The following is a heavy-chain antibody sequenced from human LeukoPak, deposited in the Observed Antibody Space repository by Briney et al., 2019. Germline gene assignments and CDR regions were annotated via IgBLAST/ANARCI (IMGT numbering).Heavy chain of an antibody. CDR3: ARLYDFWSGSPSDY. Sequence: GASVEVSCKASGYTFSGYYMHWVRQAPGQGLEWMGWINPNSGGTNYAQKFQGRVTMTRDTSISTVYMELSRLRSDDTAVYYCARLYDFWSGSPSDYWGQGTLVTVSS. D-gene: IGHD3-3*01. CDR2: INPNSGGT. V-gene: IGHV1-2*02. CDR1: GYTFSGYY. J-gene: IGHJ4*02.